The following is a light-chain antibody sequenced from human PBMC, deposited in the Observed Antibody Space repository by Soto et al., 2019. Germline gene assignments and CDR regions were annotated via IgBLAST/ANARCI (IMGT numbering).Light chain of an antibody. CDR1: MIGSKS. Sequence: SYELTQPPSVSVAPGQTARITCGGNMIGSKSVHWFQQKPGQAPVLVVHDDSDRPSGIPERFSGSNSGGTATLTISRVEAGDEADYYCQVWDSRDDHRVFGGGTQLTVL. J-gene: IGLJ2*01. V-gene: IGLV3-21*02. CDR3: QVWDSRDDHRV. CDR2: DDS.